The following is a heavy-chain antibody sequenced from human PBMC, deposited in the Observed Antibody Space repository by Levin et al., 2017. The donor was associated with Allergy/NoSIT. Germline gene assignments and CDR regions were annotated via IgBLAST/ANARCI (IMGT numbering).Heavy chain of an antibody. Sequence: LSLTCAASGFTFNSYAMSWVRQAPGKGLEWVSTISGSDGSTYYSDSVKGRFTISRDNSRNTLYLQTNSLRAEDTAVYYCAKGMGLGSGWFPYYFDYWGQGTLVTVSS. CDR2: ISGSDGST. CDR1: GFTFNSYA. V-gene: IGHV3-23*01. J-gene: IGHJ4*02. D-gene: IGHD6-19*01. CDR3: AKGMGLGSGWFPYYFDY.